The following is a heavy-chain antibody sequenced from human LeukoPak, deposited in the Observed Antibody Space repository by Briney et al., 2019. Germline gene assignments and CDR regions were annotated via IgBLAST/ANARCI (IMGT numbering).Heavy chain of an antibody. D-gene: IGHD5-18*01. CDR2: INTNTGNP. V-gene: IGHV7-4-1*02. J-gene: IGHJ4*02. CDR1: GYTFTAYA. Sequence: ASVKVSCKTSGYTFTAYAISWVRQAPGQGLEWMGWINTNTGNPTYAQGFFTGRYVFSLDTSVNTAYLQITGLKADDTAVYYCGRDPKLGIRGYTYGYIDFWGQGTLVTVAS. CDR3: GRDPKLGIRGYTYGYIDF.